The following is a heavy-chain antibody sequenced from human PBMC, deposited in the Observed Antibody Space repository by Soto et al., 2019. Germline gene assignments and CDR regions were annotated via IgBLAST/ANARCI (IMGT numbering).Heavy chain of an antibody. CDR2: ISAYNGNT. CDR3: ARDRSGSYHIMYYFDY. Sequence: GGSVKVCCKDSGYTFTSYGISWVRQDPGQGLEWMGWISAYNGNTNYAQKLQGRVTMTTDTSTSTAYMELRSLRSDDTAVYYCARDRSGSYHIMYYFDYWGQGTLVTVSS. J-gene: IGHJ4*02. V-gene: IGHV1-18*01. CDR1: GYTFTSYG. D-gene: IGHD1-26*01.